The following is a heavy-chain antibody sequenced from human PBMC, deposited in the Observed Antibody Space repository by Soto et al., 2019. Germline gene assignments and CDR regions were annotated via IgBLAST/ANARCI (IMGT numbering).Heavy chain of an antibody. J-gene: IGHJ6*02. D-gene: IGHD2-2*02. Sequence: QVQLVQSGAEVKKPGSSVKVSCKASGGTFSSYAISWVRQAPGQGLEWMGGIIPIFGTANYAQKFQGRVTITADKSTSTAHMELSSLRSEDTAVYYCARCLCSSTSCYTGRNGMDVWGQGTTVTVSS. CDR1: GGTFSSYA. V-gene: IGHV1-69*06. CDR3: ARCLCSSTSCYTGRNGMDV. CDR2: IIPIFGTA.